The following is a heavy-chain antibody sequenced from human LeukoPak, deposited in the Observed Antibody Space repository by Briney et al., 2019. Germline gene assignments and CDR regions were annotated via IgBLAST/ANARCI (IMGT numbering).Heavy chain of an antibody. CDR1: GFTFDDYA. J-gene: IGHJ4*02. CDR3: AKTPAMAIYYFDY. CDR2: ISWNSGSI. D-gene: IGHD5-18*01. Sequence: GRSLRLSCAASGFTFDDYAMHWVRQAPGKGLEWVSGISWNSGSIGYADSVKGRFTISRDNAKNSLYLQMNSLRAEDTALYYCAKTPAMAIYYFDYWGQGTLVTVSS. V-gene: IGHV3-9*01.